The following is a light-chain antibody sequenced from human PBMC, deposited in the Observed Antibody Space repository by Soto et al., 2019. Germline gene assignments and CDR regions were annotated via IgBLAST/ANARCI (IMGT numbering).Light chain of an antibody. CDR2: SNN. CDR3: AACDDSPHGFYV. Sequence: QAVLTQPPSASGTPGQRVTISFSGSSSNIGSNTVNWYQQLPGTAPKLLIYSNNQRPSGVPDRFSGSKSGTSASLAISGLQSEDESDYYCAACDDSPHGFYVSGTGTVLTVL. V-gene: IGLV1-44*01. CDR1: SSNIGSNT. J-gene: IGLJ1*01.